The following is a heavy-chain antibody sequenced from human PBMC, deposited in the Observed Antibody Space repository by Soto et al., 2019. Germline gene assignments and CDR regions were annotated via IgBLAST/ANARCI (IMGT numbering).Heavy chain of an antibody. CDR1: GFSLTTSGVG. J-gene: IGHJ4*02. CDR2: IYWDDDK. V-gene: IGHV2-5*02. D-gene: IGHD3-3*01. Sequence: QITLNESGPTVVRPTETLTLTCRFSGFSLTTSGVGVGWIRQSPGKAPEWLALIYWDDDKRYSASLKSSLTITKYTSKNQVVLTVSDLDPTDTATYYCAHRVLRTVFGLVTTTAIYFDFWGQGTPVAVSS. CDR3: AHRVLRTVFGLVTTTAIYFDF.